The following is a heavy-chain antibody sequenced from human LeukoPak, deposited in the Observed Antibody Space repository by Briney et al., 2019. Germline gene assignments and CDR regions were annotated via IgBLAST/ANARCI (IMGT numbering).Heavy chain of an antibody. V-gene: IGHV3-43*01. CDR2: ISWDGGST. CDR3: AKALTTTVTTPFDY. D-gene: IGHD4-11*01. CDR1: GFTFDDYT. Sequence: PGGSLRLSCAASGFTFDDYTMHWVRQAPGKGLEWVSLISWDGGSTYYADSVKGRFTISRDNSKNSLYLQMNSLRTEDTALYCCAKALTTTVTTPFDYWGQGTLVTVSS. J-gene: IGHJ4*02.